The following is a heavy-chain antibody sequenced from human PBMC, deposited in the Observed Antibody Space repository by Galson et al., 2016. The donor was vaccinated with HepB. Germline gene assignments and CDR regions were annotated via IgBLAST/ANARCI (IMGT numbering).Heavy chain of an antibody. V-gene: IGHV1-69*13. CDR2: IIPVFGTA. CDR1: GGTFSSYA. CDR3: AAKYFDYMWGGGGAYVDL. J-gene: IGHJ2*01. D-gene: IGHD3-16*01. Sequence: SVKVSCKASGGTFSSYAISWVRQAPGQGLEWMGGIIPVFGTANYAQKFKGRVTITADESTSTAYMELSSLRSEDTAVYYCAAKYFDYMWGGGGAYVDLWGRGTLVTVSS.